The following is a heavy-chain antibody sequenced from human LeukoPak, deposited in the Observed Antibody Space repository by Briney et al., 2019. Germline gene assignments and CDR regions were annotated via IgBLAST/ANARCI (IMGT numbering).Heavy chain of an antibody. D-gene: IGHD6-13*01. CDR3: ARAGCSSSCPLRNNWFDP. J-gene: IGHJ5*02. CDR1: GFTFSSFS. Sequence: PGGSLRLSCAASGFTFSSFSMSWVRQAPGKGLEWVSSISSSSSYIYYADSVKGRFTISRDNAKNSLYLQMNSLRAEDTAVYYCARAGCSSSCPLRNNWFDPWGQGTWSPSPQ. V-gene: IGHV3-21*01. CDR2: ISSSSSYI.